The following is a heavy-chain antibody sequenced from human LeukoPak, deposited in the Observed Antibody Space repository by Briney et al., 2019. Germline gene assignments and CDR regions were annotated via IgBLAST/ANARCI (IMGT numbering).Heavy chain of an antibody. D-gene: IGHD1-7*01. Sequence: SETLSLTCTVSGGSFTNHFWNWIRQPPGKGLEWVGEISGNGNTRYNPSLSSRVTISVDTSKNQFSLRLNSVTAADTAVYYCARDPGGTGTSDFDFWGQGTLVTVSS. CDR2: ISGNGNT. CDR1: GGSFTNHF. V-gene: IGHV4-59*11. CDR3: ARDPGGTGTSDFDF. J-gene: IGHJ4*02.